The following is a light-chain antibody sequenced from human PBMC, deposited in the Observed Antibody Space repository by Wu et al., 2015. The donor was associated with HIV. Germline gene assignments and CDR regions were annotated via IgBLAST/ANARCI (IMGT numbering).Light chain of an antibody. CDR3: QQYITSPWT. CDR2: GAS. Sequence: EIVLTQSPGTLSLSPGERATLSCRASQSVSSSYLAWYQQKPGQAPRLLIYGASSRATGIPDRFSGGGSGTDFTLTISRLEPEDFAVCYCQQYITSPWTFGQGTKVEIK. V-gene: IGKV3-20*01. CDR1: QSVSSSY. J-gene: IGKJ1*01.